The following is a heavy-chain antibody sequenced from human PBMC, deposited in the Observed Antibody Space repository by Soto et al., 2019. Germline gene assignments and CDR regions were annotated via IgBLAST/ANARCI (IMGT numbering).Heavy chain of an antibody. CDR3: TIDQAEIVAAPIDNNGLSNRLDS. V-gene: IGHV3-33*01. CDR1: GFTFSNYG. J-gene: IGHJ5*01. Sequence: QVKVVESGGGVVQPGRSLRLSCAASGFTFSNYGMHWVRQSPGKGLEWLAAIWNDGVNKHYADSVKGRFSTSRDNSKNTVCLQINRLRAEDTAVYYCTIDQAEIVAAPIDNNGLSNRLDSWGQGTLVTVSS. D-gene: IGHD5-12*01. CDR2: IWNDGVNK.